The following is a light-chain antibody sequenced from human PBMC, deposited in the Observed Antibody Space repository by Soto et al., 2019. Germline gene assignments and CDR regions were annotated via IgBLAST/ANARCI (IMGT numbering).Light chain of an antibody. CDR3: QQRSNWPH. Sequence: EIVLTHSPGTLSLSPGARATLSCRASQSVSSSYLAWYQQKPGQAPRLLIYGASSRATGIPDRFSGSGSGTDFTLTISRLEPEDFGVYYCQQRSNWPHFGQGTRLEIK. CDR2: GAS. CDR1: QSVSSSY. J-gene: IGKJ5*01. V-gene: IGKV3D-20*02.